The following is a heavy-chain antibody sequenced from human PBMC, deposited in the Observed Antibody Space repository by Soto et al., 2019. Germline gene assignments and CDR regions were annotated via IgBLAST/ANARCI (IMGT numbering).Heavy chain of an antibody. V-gene: IGHV3-23*01. CDR1: GFSFANSA. Sequence: EIQMLESGGGLVQPGGSLTLSCAVSGFSFANSALGWVRQAPGKGLEWVSSISSSGGATYYADSVKGRFTISRDNSKNTLYLQMRSLKGEETAVYYCAGGNYFGAGFDFWGQGTLVTVSS. CDR2: ISSSGGAT. D-gene: IGHD3-10*01. CDR3: AGGNYFGAGFDF. J-gene: IGHJ4*02.